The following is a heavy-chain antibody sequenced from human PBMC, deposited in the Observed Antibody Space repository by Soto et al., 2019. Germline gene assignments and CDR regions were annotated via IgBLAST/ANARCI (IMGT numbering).Heavy chain of an antibody. Sequence: QVQLQESGPGLVKPSETLSLTCTVSGGSISSYYWSWIRQPPGKGLEWIGYIYYSGSTNYNPSLKRRVTISVDTSENQFSLKLNSMTAADTAVYYCARHNYGSGSTYFDYWGQGTLVTVSS. D-gene: IGHD3-10*01. J-gene: IGHJ4*02. CDR1: GGSISSYY. CDR2: IYYSGST. CDR3: ARHNYGSGSTYFDY. V-gene: IGHV4-59*08.